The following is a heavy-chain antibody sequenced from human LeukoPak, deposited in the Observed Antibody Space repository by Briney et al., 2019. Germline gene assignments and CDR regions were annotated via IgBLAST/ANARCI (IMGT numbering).Heavy chain of an antibody. V-gene: IGHV3-30*04. CDR2: ISYNGSDK. Sequence: GGSLRLSCAASRFTFSNFAIHWVRQAPGKGLEWVAVISYNGSDKYYADSVRGRFTISRDNSKNTLYLQMNSLRAEDTAVYYCARDEYSSGYYYYYGMDVWGQGTTVTVSS. D-gene: IGHD6-19*01. J-gene: IGHJ6*02. CDR1: RFTFSNFA. CDR3: ARDEYSSGYYYYYGMDV.